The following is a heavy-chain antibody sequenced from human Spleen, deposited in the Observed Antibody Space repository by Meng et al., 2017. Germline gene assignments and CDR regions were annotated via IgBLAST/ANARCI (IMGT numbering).Heavy chain of an antibody. CDR2: INHSGST. V-gene: IGHV4-34*01. CDR3: ARGPTTMAHDFDY. Sequence: VPLKAVGGGSLKSSETLSLPFVVSGWSFSDYYWCWIRRPPGKGLEWIVEINHSGSTNYNPSLESRATISVDTSQNNLSLKLSSVTAADSAVYYCARGPTTMAHDFDYWGQGTLVTVSS. CDR1: GWSFSDYY. D-gene: IGHD4-11*01. J-gene: IGHJ4*02.